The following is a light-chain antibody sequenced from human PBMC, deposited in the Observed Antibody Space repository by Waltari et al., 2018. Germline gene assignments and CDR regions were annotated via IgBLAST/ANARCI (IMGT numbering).Light chain of an antibody. V-gene: IGLV3-21*02. J-gene: IGLJ3*02. CDR3: QVWDSSTNNPV. CDR2: DNI. CDR1: KIGRKS. Sequence: SYVLSQPPSVSVAPGQTARISCGGNKIGRKSVHLYQQKPGQAPILVVYDNIDRPSRIPERFSGSNSGITATLTISRVEAGDEADYFCQVWDSSTNNPVFGGGTKLTVL.